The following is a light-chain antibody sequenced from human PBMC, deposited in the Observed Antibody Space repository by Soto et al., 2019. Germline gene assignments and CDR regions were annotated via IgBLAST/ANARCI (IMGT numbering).Light chain of an antibody. CDR2: DAT. V-gene: IGKV1-33*01. J-gene: IGKJ5*01. CDR3: QQYETFPIT. Sequence: DIPMTQSPSSLSASVGDRVTITCQASQGIRGYLNWDQQKPGKPPKLLIYDATNFETGVSTRFSGSGSGTHFTLTILSLQPDEIGTYYCQQYETFPITFGHGTRVDIK. CDR1: QGIRGY.